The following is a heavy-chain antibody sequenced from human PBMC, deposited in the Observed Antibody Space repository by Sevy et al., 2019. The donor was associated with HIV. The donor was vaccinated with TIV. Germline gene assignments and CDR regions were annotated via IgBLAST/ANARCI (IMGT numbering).Heavy chain of an antibody. CDR1: GYSVSDLS. CDR3: ATSPDYYDSSRDAFDI. Sequence: ASVKVSCKVSGYSVSDLSIHWVRQAPGKGLEWMEGYDPEDGETIYAQKFQGRVTMTEDTSTDTAYMELSSLRSEDTAVYYCATSPDYYDSSRDAFDIWGQGTMVTVSS. V-gene: IGHV1-24*01. D-gene: IGHD3-22*01. CDR2: YDPEDGET. J-gene: IGHJ3*02.